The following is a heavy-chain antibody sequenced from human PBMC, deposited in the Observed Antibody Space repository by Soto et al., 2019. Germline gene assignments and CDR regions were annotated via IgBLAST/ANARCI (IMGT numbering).Heavy chain of an antibody. CDR3: ARVPFGVVPNNWFDP. Sequence: ASVKVSCKAFGYTFTSYGISWVRQAPGQGLECMGWISAYNGNTNYAQKVQGRVTMTTDTSTTTAYMELRSLRSDDTAVYYCARVPFGVVPNNWFDPWGQGTLVTVSS. V-gene: IGHV1-18*01. CDR2: ISAYNGNT. J-gene: IGHJ5*02. D-gene: IGHD3-3*01. CDR1: GYTFTSYG.